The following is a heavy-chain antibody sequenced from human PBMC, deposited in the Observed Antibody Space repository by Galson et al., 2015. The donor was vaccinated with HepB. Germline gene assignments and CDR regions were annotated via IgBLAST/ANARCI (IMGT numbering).Heavy chain of an antibody. Sequence: SLRLSCAASGFTVSSNYMSWVRQAPGKGLEWVSVIYSGGSTYYADSVKGRFTISRDNSKNTLYLQMNSLRAEDTAVYYCARTLTGTTVDYWGQGTLVTVSS. J-gene: IGHJ4*02. D-gene: IGHD1-20*01. CDR2: IYSGGST. CDR1: GFTVSSNY. CDR3: ARTLTGTTVDY. V-gene: IGHV3-53*01.